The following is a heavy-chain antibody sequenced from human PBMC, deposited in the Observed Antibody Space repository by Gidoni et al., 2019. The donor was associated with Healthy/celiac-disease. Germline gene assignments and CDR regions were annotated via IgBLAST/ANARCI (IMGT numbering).Heavy chain of an antibody. V-gene: IGHV3-20*04. D-gene: IGHD3-16*01. J-gene: IGHJ4*02. CDR1: GFPFDDYG. Sequence: EVQLVESGGGVVRPGGSLRLSCAASGFPFDDYGMSWVRQAPGKGMEWVSGMNWNGGSTGYADSVKGRFTISRDNAKNSLYLQMNSLRAEDTALYYCARVYPGGAMDKYYFDYWGQGTLVTVSS. CDR2: MNWNGGST. CDR3: ARVYPGGAMDKYYFDY.